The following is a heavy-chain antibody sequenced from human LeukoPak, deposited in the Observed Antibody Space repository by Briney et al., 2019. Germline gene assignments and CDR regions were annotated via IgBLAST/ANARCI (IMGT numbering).Heavy chain of an antibody. D-gene: IGHD2-2*01. J-gene: IGHJ4*02. V-gene: IGHV1-18*01. Sequence: ASVKVSCKASGYTVTSYGISWVRQAPGQGLEWMGWISAYNGNTNYAQKLQGRVTMTTDTSTSTAYMELRSLRSDDTAVYYCARSDIVVVPADLYYFDYWGQGTLVTVSS. CDR1: GYTVTSYG. CDR3: ARSDIVVVPADLYYFDY. CDR2: ISAYNGNT.